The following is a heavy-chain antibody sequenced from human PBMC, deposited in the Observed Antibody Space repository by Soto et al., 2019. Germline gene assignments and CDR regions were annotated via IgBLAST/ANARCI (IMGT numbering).Heavy chain of an antibody. CDR2: INPSGGST. J-gene: IGHJ3*02. D-gene: IGHD1-26*01. V-gene: IGHV1-46*01. CDR1: GYTFTSYY. Sequence: ASVKVSCKASGYTFTSYYMHWVRQAPGQGLEWMGIINPSGGSTSYAQKFQGRVTMTRDTSTGTVYMELSSLRSEDTAVYYCARDYSGSYSVPDAFDIWGQGTMVTVSS. CDR3: ARDYSGSYSVPDAFDI.